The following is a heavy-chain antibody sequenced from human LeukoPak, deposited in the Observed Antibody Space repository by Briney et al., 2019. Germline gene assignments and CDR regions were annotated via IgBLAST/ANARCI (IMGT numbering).Heavy chain of an antibody. CDR3: ARAVVGSPHAFDI. Sequence: GGSLRLSCAASGFTFSSYSMNWVRQAPGKGREWVSSISSSSSYIYYADSVKGRFTISRDNAKNSLYLQMNSLRAEDTAVYYCARAVVGSPHAFDIWGQGTMVTVSS. D-gene: IGHD1-26*01. CDR2: ISSSSSYI. J-gene: IGHJ3*02. CDR1: GFTFSSYS. V-gene: IGHV3-21*01.